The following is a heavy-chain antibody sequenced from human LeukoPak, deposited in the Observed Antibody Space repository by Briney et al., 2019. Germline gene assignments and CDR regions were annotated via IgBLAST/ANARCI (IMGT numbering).Heavy chain of an antibody. D-gene: IGHD3-10*01. J-gene: IGHJ4*02. CDR3: ARDRAYGSGSPDY. CDR2: IYYSGST. CDR1: GGSISSGDYY. V-gene: IGHV4-30-4*01. Sequence: SETLSLTCTVSGGSISSGDYYWSWIRQPPGKGLEGIGYIYYSGSTYYNPSLKSRVTISVDTSKNQFSLKLSSVTAADTAVYYCARDRAYGSGSPDYWGQGTLVTVSS.